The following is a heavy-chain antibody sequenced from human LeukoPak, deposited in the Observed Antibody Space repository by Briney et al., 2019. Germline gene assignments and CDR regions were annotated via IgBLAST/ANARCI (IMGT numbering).Heavy chain of an antibody. J-gene: IGHJ4*02. D-gene: IGHD2-2*01. CDR1: GYSFTSYW. CDR2: IYPGDSDT. V-gene: IGHV5-51*01. Sequence: GESLQISCQGSGYSFTSYWIGWVRQMPGKGLEWMGIIYPGDSDTRYSPSFQGQVTISADKSISTAYLQWSSLKASDTAMYYCARTDIVVVPAAIENGFDYWGQGTLVTVSS. CDR3: ARTDIVVVPAAIENGFDY.